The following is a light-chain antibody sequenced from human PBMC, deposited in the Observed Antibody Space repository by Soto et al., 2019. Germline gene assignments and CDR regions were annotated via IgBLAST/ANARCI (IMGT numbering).Light chain of an antibody. J-gene: IGKJ4*01. CDR2: DAS. CDR3: QQRDSWPLT. CDR1: QSVGRT. V-gene: IGKV3-11*01. Sequence: EIVLTQSPATLSLSPGERATLSCRASQSVGRTLAWFQQKPGQAPRLLIYDASNRATGIPARFTGSGSGTDFTLTIRSLEPEDFEIYYCQQRDSWPLTLGGGTKVDIK.